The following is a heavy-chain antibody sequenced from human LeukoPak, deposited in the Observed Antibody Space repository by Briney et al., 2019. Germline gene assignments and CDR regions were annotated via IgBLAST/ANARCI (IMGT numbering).Heavy chain of an antibody. Sequence: PSETLSLTCAVSGGTISPYYWSWIRQPPGKGLEWIGYISYSGSTKYNPSLKSRVTISLDTSKHQFSLKLSSVTAADTAVYYCARSHKYYYGSGIPGYWGQGTLVTVPS. CDR1: GGTISPYY. D-gene: IGHD3-10*01. J-gene: IGHJ4*02. V-gene: IGHV4-59*12. CDR3: ARSHKYYYGSGIPGY. CDR2: ISYSGST.